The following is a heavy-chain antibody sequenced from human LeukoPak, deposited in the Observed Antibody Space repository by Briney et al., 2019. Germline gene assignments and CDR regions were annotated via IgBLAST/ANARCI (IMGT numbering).Heavy chain of an antibody. D-gene: IGHD6-13*01. J-gene: IGHJ4*02. V-gene: IGHV1-69*04. Sequence: ASVKVSCKASGGTFSSYAISWVRQAPGQGLECMGRIIPILGIANYAQKFQRRVTITAEKSMSTAYMELSSLRSEDTAVYYCARGIAAAGSGGDFDYWGQGTLVTVSS. CDR2: IIPILGIA. CDR3: ARGIAAAGSGGDFDY. CDR1: GGTFSSYA.